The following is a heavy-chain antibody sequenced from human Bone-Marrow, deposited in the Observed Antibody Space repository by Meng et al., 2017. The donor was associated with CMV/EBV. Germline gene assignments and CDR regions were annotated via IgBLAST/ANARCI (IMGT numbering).Heavy chain of an antibody. V-gene: IGHV4-39*01. Sequence: GSLRLSCTVSDDSISSNDYCWGWIRQPPGKGLEWIGSIYYSGSTYYNPSLKSRVTMSVATSKNQFSLKLRSVTAADTAIYYCARHEVSWNAPLGFDPWGQGTLVTVSS. CDR3: ARHEVSWNAPLGFDP. CDR1: DDSISSNDYC. CDR2: IYYSGST. D-gene: IGHD1-1*01. J-gene: IGHJ5*02.